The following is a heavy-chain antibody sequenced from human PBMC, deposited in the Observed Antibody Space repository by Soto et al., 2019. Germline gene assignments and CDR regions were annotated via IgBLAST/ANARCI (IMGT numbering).Heavy chain of an antibody. J-gene: IGHJ4*02. Sequence: QVQLRESGPGLVKPSQTLSLTCTVSGDSISSGDYYWSWIRQPPGRGLEWIGCIYHSGNTYYNPSLKSRFSISVDTSKTQFSLKLSSVTAADTAVYYCARDLQRYSSQPGPLEYWGLGTPVTVSS. V-gene: IGHV4-30-4*01. CDR3: ARDLQRYSSQPGPLEY. CDR2: IYHSGNT. D-gene: IGHD6-13*01. CDR1: GDSISSGDYY.